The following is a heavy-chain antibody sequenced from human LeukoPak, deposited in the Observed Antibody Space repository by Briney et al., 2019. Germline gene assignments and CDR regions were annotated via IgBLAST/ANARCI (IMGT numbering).Heavy chain of an antibody. V-gene: IGHV3-48*03. CDR3: ARGPSAARAGEAFDY. D-gene: IGHD2-15*01. Sequence: GGSLRLSCAASGFTFSSYEMNWVRQAPGKGLEWVSYISSSGSTIYYADSVKGRFTISRDNAKNSLYLQMNSLRADDTAVYYCARGPSAARAGEAFDYWGQGTLVTVSS. CDR1: GFTFSSYE. J-gene: IGHJ4*02. CDR2: ISSSGSTI.